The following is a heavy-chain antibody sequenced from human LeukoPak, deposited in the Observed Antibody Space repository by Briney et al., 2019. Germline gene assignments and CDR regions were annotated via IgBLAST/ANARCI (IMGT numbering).Heavy chain of an antibody. CDR1: GFTFSSYA. Sequence: GGSLRLSCAASGFTFSSYAMSWVRQAPGEGLEWVSAISGSGGSTYYADSVKGRFTISRDNSKNTLYLQMNSLRAEDTAVYYCAKDRKGHYYWDAFDIWGQGTMVTVSS. CDR3: AKDRKGHYYWDAFDI. J-gene: IGHJ3*02. CDR2: ISGSGGST. V-gene: IGHV3-23*01. D-gene: IGHD3-10*01.